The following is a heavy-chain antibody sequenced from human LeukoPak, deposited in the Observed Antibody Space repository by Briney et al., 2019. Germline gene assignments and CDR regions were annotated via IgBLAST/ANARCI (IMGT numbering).Heavy chain of an antibody. V-gene: IGHV4-34*01. CDR1: GDSIRSYY. CDR3: ARGTMTTVTYYFDY. D-gene: IGHD4-17*01. CDR2: INHSGST. Sequence: KSSETLSLTCTVSGDSIRSYYWSWIRQPPGKGLEWIGEINHSGSTNYNPSLKSRVTISVDTSKNQFSLKLSSVTAADTAVYYCARGTMTTVTYYFDYWGQGTLVTVSS. J-gene: IGHJ4*02.